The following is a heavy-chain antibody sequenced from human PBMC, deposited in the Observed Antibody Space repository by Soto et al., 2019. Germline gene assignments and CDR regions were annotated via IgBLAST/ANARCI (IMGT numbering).Heavy chain of an antibody. J-gene: IGHJ4*02. D-gene: IGHD3-10*01. CDR1: GYSFTSYW. CDR2: IYPGDLDT. CDR3: ARQWGYGLGAGALDN. Sequence: GESLKISCKGSGYSFTSYWIGWVRQMPGKGLEWMGIIYPGDLDTRYSPSFEGQVTISADKSTSTAYLQWSSLKASDTAIYYCARQWGYGLGAGALDNWGQGTLVTVSS. V-gene: IGHV5-51*01.